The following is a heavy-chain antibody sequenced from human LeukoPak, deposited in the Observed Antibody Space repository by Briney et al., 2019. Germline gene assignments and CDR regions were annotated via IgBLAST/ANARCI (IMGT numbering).Heavy chain of an antibody. CDR3: AGTDYGDYRIDY. V-gene: IGHV3-7*01. CDR1: GFTFSSYW. CDR2: IKQDGSEK. Sequence: GGSLRLSCAASGFTFSSYWVSWVRQAPGKGLEWVANIKQDGSEKYYVDSVKGRFTISRDNAKNSLYLQMNSLRAEDTAVYYCAGTDYGDYRIDYWGQGTLVTVSS. D-gene: IGHD4-17*01. J-gene: IGHJ4*02.